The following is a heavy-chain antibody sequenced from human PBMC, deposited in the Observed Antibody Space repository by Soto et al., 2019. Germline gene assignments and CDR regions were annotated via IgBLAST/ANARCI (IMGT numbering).Heavy chain of an antibody. V-gene: IGHV3-15*01. Sequence: EVQLVESGGGLVKPGGSLRLSCAASGFTFSNAWMSWVRQAPGKGLEWVGRIKSKTDGGTTDYAAPVKGRFTISRDNSKNTLYLQMNRLKTEDTAVYYCTTDGLWFGELDSLFDYWGQGTLVTVSS. J-gene: IGHJ4*02. CDR2: IKSKTDGGTT. CDR3: TTDGLWFGELDSLFDY. CDR1: GFTFSNAW. D-gene: IGHD3-10*01.